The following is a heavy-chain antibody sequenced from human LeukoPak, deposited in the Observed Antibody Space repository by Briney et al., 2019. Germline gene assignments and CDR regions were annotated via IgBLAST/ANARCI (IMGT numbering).Heavy chain of an antibody. D-gene: IGHD4-17*01. CDR1: GGSFSGYY. V-gene: IGHV4-34*01. Sequence: SETLSLTCAVYGGSFSGYYWSWIRQPPGKGLEWIGEINHSGSTNYNPSLKSRVTISVDTSKNQFSLKLSSVTAADTAVYYCARGVYGDPRRRPNFGIWGQGTMVTVSS. CDR3: ARGVYGDPRRRPNFGI. J-gene: IGHJ3*02. CDR2: INHSGST.